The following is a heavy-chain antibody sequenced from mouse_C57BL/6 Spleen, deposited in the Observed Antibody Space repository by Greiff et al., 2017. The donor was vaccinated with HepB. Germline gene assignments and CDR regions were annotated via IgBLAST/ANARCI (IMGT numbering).Heavy chain of an antibody. J-gene: IGHJ2*01. CDR2: ISDGGSYT. CDR1: GFTFSSYA. CDR3: ARDLSNYFDY. V-gene: IGHV5-4*01. D-gene: IGHD5-1*01. Sequence: EVKLQESGGGLVKPGGSLKLSCAASGFTFSSYAMSWVRQTPEKRLEWVATISDGGSYTYYPDNVKGRFTISRDNAKNNLYLQMSHLKSEDTAMYYCARDLSNYFDYWGQGTTLTVSS.